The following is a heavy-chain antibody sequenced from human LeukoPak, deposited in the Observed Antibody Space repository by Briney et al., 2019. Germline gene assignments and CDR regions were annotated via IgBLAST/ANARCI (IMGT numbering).Heavy chain of an antibody. V-gene: IGHV3-48*02. CDR2: ISSTSNTI. Sequence: GGSLRLPCAASGFTFSGYSMNWVRQAPGKGLEWVSYISSTSNTIYYADSVKGRFTVSRDNAKNSLYLQMNSLRDEDTAVYYCASFRGYYGSKPGPFDYWGQGTLVAVSS. D-gene: IGHD3-22*01. CDR3: ASFRGYYGSKPGPFDY. CDR1: GFTFSGYS. J-gene: IGHJ4*02.